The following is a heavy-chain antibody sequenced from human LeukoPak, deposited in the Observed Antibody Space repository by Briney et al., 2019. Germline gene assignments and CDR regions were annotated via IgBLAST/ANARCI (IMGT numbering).Heavy chain of an antibody. J-gene: IGHJ6*03. D-gene: IGHD4-11*01. CDR2: VHYSGSI. V-gene: IGHV4-39*07. CDR1: GASISSSSYY. Sequence: SETLSLTCTVSGASISSSSYYWAWIRQPPGKGLEWIGSVHYSGSIYYNPSLKSRVTISVDTSKNQFSLKLSSVTAADTAVYYCARGTNDYSNLFYCYYYMDVWGKRTTVTVSS. CDR3: ARGTNDYSNLFYCYYYMDV.